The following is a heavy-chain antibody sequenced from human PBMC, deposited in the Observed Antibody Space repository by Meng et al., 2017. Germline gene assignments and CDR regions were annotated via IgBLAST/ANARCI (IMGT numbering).Heavy chain of an antibody. D-gene: IGHD2-15*01. J-gene: IGHJ3*02. CDR3: ARAPRDCSGGGCYHDAFDI. CDR2: MYYSGST. V-gene: IGHV4-61*01. CDR1: GGSVSSGSYY. Sequence: GPLRLPCTVPGGSVSSGSYYWSWIRQPPGKGLEWIGYMYYSGSTNYNPSLKSRVTISVDTSKNQFTLKLSSVTAAYTAVYYCARAPRDCSGGGCYHDAFDIWGQGTMVTVSS.